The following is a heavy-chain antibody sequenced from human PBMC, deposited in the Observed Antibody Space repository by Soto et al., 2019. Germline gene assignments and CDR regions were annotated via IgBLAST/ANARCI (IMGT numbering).Heavy chain of an antibody. CDR1: GGSISSYY. Sequence: SETLSLTCTVSGGSISSYYWSWIRQPPGKGLEWIGYIYYSGSTNYNPSLKSRVTISVDTSKNQFSLKLSSVTAADTAVYYCARDLSVGATILYGMDVWGQGTTVTVSS. CDR2: IYYSGST. CDR3: ARDLSVGATILYGMDV. V-gene: IGHV4-59*01. J-gene: IGHJ6*02. D-gene: IGHD1-26*01.